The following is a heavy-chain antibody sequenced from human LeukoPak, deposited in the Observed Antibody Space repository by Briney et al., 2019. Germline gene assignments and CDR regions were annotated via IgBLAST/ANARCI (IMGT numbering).Heavy chain of an antibody. CDR1: GFTVSSNY. Sequence: PGGSLRLSCAASGFTVSSNYMSWVRQAPGKGLEWVSVIFGGGTTYYADSVKGRFTISRDNSNNTVYLQMNSLRAEDTAVYYCARKAVNHFDYWGQGTLVTVSS. CDR3: ARKAVNHFDY. D-gene: IGHD2-15*01. J-gene: IGHJ4*02. V-gene: IGHV3-53*01. CDR2: IFGGGTT.